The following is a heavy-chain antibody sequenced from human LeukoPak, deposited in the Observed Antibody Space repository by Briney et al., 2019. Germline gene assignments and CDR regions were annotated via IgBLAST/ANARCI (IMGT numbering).Heavy chain of an antibody. J-gene: IGHJ4*02. CDR1: GFTFSSYS. D-gene: IGHD3/OR15-3a*01. Sequence: GGSLRLSCAASGFTFSSYSMNWVRQAPGKGLEWVSYVSSSSSTIYYADSVKGRFTISRDNAKDSLYLQMDSLRAEDTAVYYCARDLFGWLGSVGIDYWGQGTLVTVSS. CDR3: ARDLFGWLGSVGIDY. V-gene: IGHV3-48*04. CDR2: VSSSSSTI.